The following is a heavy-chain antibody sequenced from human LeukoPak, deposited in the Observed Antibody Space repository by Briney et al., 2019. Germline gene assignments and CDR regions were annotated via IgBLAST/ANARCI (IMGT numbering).Heavy chain of an antibody. CDR1: GGSFSGYY. CDR3: ARVPPYYYYGMDV. Sequence: SETLSLTCAVYGGSFSGYYWSWIRQPPGKGLEWIGEINHSGSTNYNPSLKSRVTISVDTSKNQFSLKLSSVTAADTAVYYCARVPPYYYYGMDVWGQGTTVTVSS. J-gene: IGHJ6*02. CDR2: INHSGST. V-gene: IGHV4-34*01.